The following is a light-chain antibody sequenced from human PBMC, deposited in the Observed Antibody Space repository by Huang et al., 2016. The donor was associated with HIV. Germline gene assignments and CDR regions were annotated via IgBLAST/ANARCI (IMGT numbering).Light chain of an antibody. CDR2: AAS. V-gene: IGKV1-39*01. CDR3: LPSYKTLT. J-gene: IGKJ4*01. Sequence: DIQVTQSPSSLSASVGDRVTITCRASQDIGSHLNWYQQKPGKAPNVLIYAASTLESGVPSRFSGSGSGTDFTLSISSLQPEDFATYYCLPSYKTLTFGGGTRVEI. CDR1: QDIGSH.